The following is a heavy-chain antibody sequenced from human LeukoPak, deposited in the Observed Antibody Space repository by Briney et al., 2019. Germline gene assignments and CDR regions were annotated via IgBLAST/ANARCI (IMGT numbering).Heavy chain of an antibody. J-gene: IGHJ4*02. CDR2: LRGNGDT. V-gene: IGHV3-23*01. D-gene: IGHD1-1*01. CDR3: AKASRVSNADAVL. Sequence: GGSLRLSCAASGFTFSSYAMSWVREAPARGLEWVSSLRGNGDTFYADSVKGRFTLSRDDSRNTVYLQLNNLRVEDTAVCYCAKASRVSNADAVLWGQGTVVTVSS. CDR1: GFTFSSYA.